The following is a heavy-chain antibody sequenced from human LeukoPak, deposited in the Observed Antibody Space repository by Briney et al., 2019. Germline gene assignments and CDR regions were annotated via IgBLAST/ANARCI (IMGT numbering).Heavy chain of an antibody. V-gene: IGHV3-30-3*01. CDR1: GFTFSSYA. Sequence: PGRSLRLSCAASGFTFSSYAMHWVRQAPGKGLEWVAVISYDGSNKYYADSVKGRFTIPRDNSKNTLYLQMNSLRAEDTAVYYCARGDTVTTPLLFDYWGQGTLVTVSS. CDR2: ISYDGSNK. CDR3: ARGDTVTTPLLFDY. D-gene: IGHD4-17*01. J-gene: IGHJ4*02.